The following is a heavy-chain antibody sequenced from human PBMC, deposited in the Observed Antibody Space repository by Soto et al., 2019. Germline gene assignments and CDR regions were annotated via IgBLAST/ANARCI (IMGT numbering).Heavy chain of an antibody. CDR3: ARDGRKQLWTEGLTAMDV. Sequence: QVQLEQSGPEVKKPGASVKVSCKASAYSFDTYGVSWVRQAPGQGLEWMGWNSGYNGQTNYAQKFRGRVTLTTDTSTSTAYMELRSLRSDDTAIYYCARDGRKQLWTEGLTAMDVWGQGTTVTVSS. CDR2: NSGYNGQT. J-gene: IGHJ6*02. V-gene: IGHV1-18*04. D-gene: IGHD1-1*01. CDR1: AYSFDTYG.